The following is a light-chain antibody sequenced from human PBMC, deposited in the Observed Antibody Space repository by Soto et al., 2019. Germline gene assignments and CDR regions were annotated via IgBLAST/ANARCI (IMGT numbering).Light chain of an antibody. Sequence: IVLTQSPATLSLSAGERATVSCRASQNISSYLIWYQQKPGQAPRLLMYDVSNRATGIPARFSGSGSGTDFTLTISSLDPEDLAVYYCQQRSNWPRTFGQGTKVDIK. CDR3: QQRSNWPRT. V-gene: IGKV3-11*01. CDR1: QNISSY. CDR2: DVS. J-gene: IGKJ1*01.